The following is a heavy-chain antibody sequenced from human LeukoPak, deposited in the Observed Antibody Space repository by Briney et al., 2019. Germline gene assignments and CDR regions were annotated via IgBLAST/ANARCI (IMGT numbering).Heavy chain of an antibody. Sequence: KSSETLSLTCAVYGGSFSGYYWSWIRQPPGKGLEWIGEINHSGSTNYNPSLKSRVTISVDTSKNQFSLKLSSVTAADTAVYYCASGAYSYYYMDVWGKGTTVTISS. CDR3: ASGAYSYYYMDV. CDR2: INHSGST. CDR1: GGSFSGYY. D-gene: IGHD1-26*01. V-gene: IGHV4-34*01. J-gene: IGHJ6*03.